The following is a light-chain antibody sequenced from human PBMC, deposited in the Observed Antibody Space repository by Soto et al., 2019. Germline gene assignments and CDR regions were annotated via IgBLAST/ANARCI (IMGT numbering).Light chain of an antibody. V-gene: IGKV3D-15*01. Sequence: EIVLTQSPATLSVAPGERVTLSCSASQSVSDNSAWYQQKPGQAPRLLIYGASIRATDIPARFSGSGSGTEFSLTISSLQSEDFAFYYCHQYNDWPLTFGGGTKVEIK. J-gene: IGKJ4*01. CDR3: HQYNDWPLT. CDR1: QSVSDN. CDR2: GAS.